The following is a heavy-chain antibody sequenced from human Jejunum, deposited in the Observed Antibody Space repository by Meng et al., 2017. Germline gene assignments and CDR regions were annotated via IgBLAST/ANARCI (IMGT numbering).Heavy chain of an antibody. CDR2: ARNQANNYAA. D-gene: IGHD3-16*02. V-gene: IGHV3-72*01. J-gene: IGHJ4*02. CDR3: ARDDGGTYRY. Sequence: VKLVEPGGGLVRAGGSLRLSCAASGFSFSDYYMDWVRQTPGKGLEWIGRARNQANNYAAEYIASVKGRFTISRDESKNSLYLQMNSLKTEDTALYYCARDDGGTYRYWGQGTLVTVSS. CDR1: GFSFSDYY.